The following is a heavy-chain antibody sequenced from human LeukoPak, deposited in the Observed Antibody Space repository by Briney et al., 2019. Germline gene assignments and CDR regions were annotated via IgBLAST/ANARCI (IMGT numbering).Heavy chain of an antibody. V-gene: IGHV1-46*01. CDR2: INPSGGST. CDR1: GYTFTSYY. D-gene: IGHD3-10*01. J-gene: IGHJ3*02. Sequence: ASVKVSCKASGYTFTSYYMHWVRQAPGQGLEWMGIINPSGGSTSYAQKFQGRVTMTRDTSTRTVYMELSSLRSEDTAVYYCAREFGQPNDAFDIWGQGTMVTVSS. CDR3: AREFGQPNDAFDI.